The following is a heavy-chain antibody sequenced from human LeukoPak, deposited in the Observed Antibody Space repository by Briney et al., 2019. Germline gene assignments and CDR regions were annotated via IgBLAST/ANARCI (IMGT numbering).Heavy chain of an antibody. CDR2: IYYSGST. Sequence: SETLSLTCTVSGGSISSYYWSWIRQPPGRGLEWIGYIYYSGSTNYNPSLKSRVTISVDTSKNQFSLKLSSVTAADTAVYYCASSVAGSVDYWGQGTLVTVSS. CDR1: GGSISSYY. CDR3: ASSVAGSVDY. V-gene: IGHV4-59*08. J-gene: IGHJ4*02. D-gene: IGHD6-19*01.